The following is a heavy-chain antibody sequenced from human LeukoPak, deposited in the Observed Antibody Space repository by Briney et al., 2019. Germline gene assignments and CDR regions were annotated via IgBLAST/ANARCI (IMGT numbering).Heavy chain of an antibody. D-gene: IGHD6-19*01. CDR2: INPDSGAT. CDR1: GYAFTDSY. V-gene: IGHV1-2*02. CDR3: ARAQWTNWFDP. Sequence: GASVKVSCKASGYAFTDSYIHWVRQAPGQGLEWMGWINPDSGATSYAQKFQGRVTMTTDTSISTAYMELTRLKSDDTAVYYCARAQWTNWFDPWGQGTLVTVSS. J-gene: IGHJ5*02.